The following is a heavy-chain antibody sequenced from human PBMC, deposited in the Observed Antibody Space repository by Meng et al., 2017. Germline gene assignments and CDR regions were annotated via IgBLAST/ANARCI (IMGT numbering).Heavy chain of an antibody. CDR3: ATGAAAADH. CDR1: GFRVTDAW. J-gene: IGHJ4*02. V-gene: IGHV3-15*01. CDR2: INSNSDGGTT. D-gene: IGHD6-13*01. Sequence: LGEVGGGLAKPGVFIRLSCVASGFRVTDAWMSWARQAPGKGLEWVGRINSNSDGGTTDYAAPVKGRFTISRDDSKNTLYLQMNSLITEDTAVYFCATGAAAADHWGQGTLVTVSS.